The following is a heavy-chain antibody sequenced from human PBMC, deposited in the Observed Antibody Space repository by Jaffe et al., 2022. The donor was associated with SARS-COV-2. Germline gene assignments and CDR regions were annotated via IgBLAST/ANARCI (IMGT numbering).Heavy chain of an antibody. CDR1: GYTFTSYY. V-gene: IGHV1-46*04. Sequence: QVQLVQSGAEVKKPGASVKVSCKASGYTFTSYYVHWVRQAPGQGLEWMGVVNPSGGSISYAQKLQGRLTVTRDTSTSTVYMELSSLRSEDTAVYYCATIGYQDAFDVWGQGTMVTVSS. J-gene: IGHJ3*01. CDR3: ATIGYQDAFDV. D-gene: IGHD5-18*01. CDR2: VNPSGGSI.